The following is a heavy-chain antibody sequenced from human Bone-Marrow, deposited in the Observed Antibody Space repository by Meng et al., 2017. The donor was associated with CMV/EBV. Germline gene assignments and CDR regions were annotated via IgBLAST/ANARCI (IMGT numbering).Heavy chain of an antibody. J-gene: IGHJ4*02. V-gene: IGHV3-30*04. CDR2: ISYDGSNK. Sequence: GESLKISCAASGFTFSSYAMHWVRQAPGKGLEWVAGISYDGSNKYYADSVKGRFTIFRDNSKNTVYLQMSSLREDTAVYYCARGARGGYSSGWYCDYWGQGTLVTVSS. CDR3: ARGARGGYSSGWYCDY. CDR1: GFTFSSYA. D-gene: IGHD6-19*01.